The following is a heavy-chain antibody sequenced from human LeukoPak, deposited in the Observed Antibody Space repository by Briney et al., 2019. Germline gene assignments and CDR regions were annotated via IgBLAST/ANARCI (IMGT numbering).Heavy chain of an antibody. CDR1: GYTFTSYG. J-gene: IGHJ4*02. Sequence: GASVKVSCKASGYTFTSYGISWVRQAPGQGLEWMGGIIPIFGTANYAQKFQGRVTITADKSTSTAYMELSSLRSEDTAVYYCASVAEVGDIVATRFDYWGQGTLVTVSS. CDR2: IIPIFGTA. CDR3: ASVAEVGDIVATRFDY. D-gene: IGHD5-12*01. V-gene: IGHV1-69*06.